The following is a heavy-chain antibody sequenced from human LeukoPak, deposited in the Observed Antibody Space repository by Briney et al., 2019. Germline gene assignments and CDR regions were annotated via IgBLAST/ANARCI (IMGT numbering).Heavy chain of an antibody. CDR1: GYTFTSYA. V-gene: IGHV1-3*01. D-gene: IGHD6-19*01. Sequence: ASVTVSCTASGYTFTSYAMHWVRQAPGQRLEWMGWINAGNGNTKYSQKFQGRVTITRDTSASTAYMELSSLRSEDTAVYYCARDVRSSGSIDNWGQGTLVTVSS. CDR2: INAGNGNT. CDR3: ARDVRSSGSIDN. J-gene: IGHJ4*02.